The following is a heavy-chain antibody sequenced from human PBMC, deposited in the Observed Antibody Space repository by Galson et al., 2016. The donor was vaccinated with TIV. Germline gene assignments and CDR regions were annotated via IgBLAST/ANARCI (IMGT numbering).Heavy chain of an antibody. J-gene: IGHJ3*02. CDR2: IKQDASEK. Sequence: SLRLSCAASGFTFSSHWMTWVRQAPGKGLEWVANIKQDASEKYYGDSVKGRFPISRDNAENLIFLRMNSLRAEDTAVYFCARENFGGKPYDAFDIWGQGTVVTVSS. CDR1: GFTFSSHW. V-gene: IGHV3-7*01. CDR3: ARENFGGKPYDAFDI. D-gene: IGHD4-23*01.